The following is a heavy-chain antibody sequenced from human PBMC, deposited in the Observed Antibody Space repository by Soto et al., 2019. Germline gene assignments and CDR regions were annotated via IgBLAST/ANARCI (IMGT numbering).Heavy chain of an antibody. Sequence: SETLSLTCTVSGGSISSYYWSWIRQPPGKGLEWIGYIYYSGSTYYNPSLKSRVTISVDTSKNQFSLKLSSVTAADTAVYYCARLSGSYNNWFDPWGQGTLVTVSS. D-gene: IGHD1-26*01. CDR3: ARLSGSYNNWFDP. CDR1: GGSISSYY. J-gene: IGHJ5*02. CDR2: IYYSGST. V-gene: IGHV4-59*04.